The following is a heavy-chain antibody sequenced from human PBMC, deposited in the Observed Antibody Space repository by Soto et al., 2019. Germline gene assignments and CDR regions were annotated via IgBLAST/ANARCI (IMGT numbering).Heavy chain of an antibody. V-gene: IGHV3-30-3*01. J-gene: IGHJ4*02. D-gene: IGHD4-17*01. CDR1: GFTFSSYA. CDR3: ARDTETTVTTFFFRVSYYFDY. CDR2: ISYDGSNK. Sequence: GGSLRLSCAASGFTFSSYAMHWVRQAPGKGLEWVAVISYDGSNKYYADSVKGRFTISRDNSKNTLYLQMNSLRAEDTAVYYCARDTETTVTTFFFRVSYYFDYWGQGTLVTVSS.